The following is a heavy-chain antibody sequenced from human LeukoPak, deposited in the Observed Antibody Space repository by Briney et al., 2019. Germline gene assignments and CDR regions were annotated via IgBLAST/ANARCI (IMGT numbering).Heavy chain of an antibody. CDR2: ISVSGGST. V-gene: IGHV3-23*01. D-gene: IGHD1-14*01. Sequence: GGSLRLSCAASGFTFNNYAMTWVRQAPGKGLEWVSAISVSGGSTYYTNSVKGRFTISRDYSKNTLYLQMDSLRAEDTAVYYCAKGSYGNHDHWGQGTLVTVSS. CDR1: GFTFNNYA. CDR3: AKGSYGNHDH. J-gene: IGHJ4*02.